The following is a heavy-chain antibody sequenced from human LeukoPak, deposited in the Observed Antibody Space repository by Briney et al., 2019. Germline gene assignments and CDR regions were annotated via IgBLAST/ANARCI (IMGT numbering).Heavy chain of an antibody. CDR3: ARGRSVSYLPFDY. Sequence: GESLKISCKGSGYSFTSYWIGWVRQMPGKGLEWMGLISPGDSDTRYSPSLQGHVTISADKSSSTAYLQWSSLKASDTAMYYCARGRSVSYLPFDYWGQGTLVTVSS. V-gene: IGHV5-51*01. CDR1: GYSFTSYW. D-gene: IGHD5-18*01. J-gene: IGHJ4*02. CDR2: ISPGDSDT.